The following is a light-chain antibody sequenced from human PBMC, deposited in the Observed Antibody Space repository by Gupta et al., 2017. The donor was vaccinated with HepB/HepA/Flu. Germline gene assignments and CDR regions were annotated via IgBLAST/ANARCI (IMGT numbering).Light chain of an antibody. V-gene: IGKV3-20*01. CDR1: QSVSSGY. Sequence: ELVLTQSPGTLSLSPGERATLSCRASQSVSSGYLAWYQQKPGQAPRLLIYGASNRATGIPDRFSGSGSGTDFTLTISRLEPEDFAVYYCQQYGSSLFTFGPGTKVDIK. CDR3: QQYGSSLFT. J-gene: IGKJ3*01. CDR2: GAS.